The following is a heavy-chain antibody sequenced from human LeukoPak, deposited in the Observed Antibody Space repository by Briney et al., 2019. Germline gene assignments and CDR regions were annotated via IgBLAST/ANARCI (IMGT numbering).Heavy chain of an antibody. V-gene: IGHV3-15*01. CDR2: IRSKTDGGTT. Sequence: GSLRLPCAASGFTFRDSWMTWVRQAPGKGPELGGRIRSKTDGGTTDYAVSVQGRFTISRDDSKNTLYLQMSSLKTEDTAVYYCAKHIYGVVSIQQWGQGTLVTVSS. J-gene: IGHJ1*01. CDR3: AKHIYGVVSIQQ. CDR1: GFTFRDSW. D-gene: IGHD3-3*01.